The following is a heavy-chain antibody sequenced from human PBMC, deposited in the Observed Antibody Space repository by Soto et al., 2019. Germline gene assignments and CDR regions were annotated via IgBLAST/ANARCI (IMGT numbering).Heavy chain of an antibody. CDR2: INHSGST. Sequence: QVQLQQWGAGLLKPSETLSLTCAVYGGSFSGYYWSWIRQPPGKGLEWIGEINHSGSTNYNPSLKSRLTISVATSKNQFSLKLSSGTAADTAVYYCARGLGYCSGGSCYKDYYYYMDVWGKGTTVTVSS. V-gene: IGHV4-34*01. D-gene: IGHD2-15*01. CDR1: GGSFSGYY. J-gene: IGHJ6*03. CDR3: ARGLGYCSGGSCYKDYYYYMDV.